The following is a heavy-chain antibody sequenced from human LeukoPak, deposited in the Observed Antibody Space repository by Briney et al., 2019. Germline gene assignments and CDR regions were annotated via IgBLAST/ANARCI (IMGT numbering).Heavy chain of an antibody. CDR1: GGSISSSSYY. D-gene: IGHD6-13*01. V-gene: IGHV4-39*07. CDR3: ARDVRATLYSSSWYWYFDL. CDR2: IYYSGST. J-gene: IGHJ2*01. Sequence: PSETLSLTCTVSGGSISSSSYYWGWIRQPPGKGLEWIGSIYYSGSTYYNPSLKSRVTISVDTSKNQFSLKLSSVTAADTAVYYCARDVRATLYSSSWYWYFDLWGRGTLVTVSS.